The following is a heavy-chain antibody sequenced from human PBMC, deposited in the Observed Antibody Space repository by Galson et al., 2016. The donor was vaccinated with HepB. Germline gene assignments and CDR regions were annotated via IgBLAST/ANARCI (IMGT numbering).Heavy chain of an antibody. Sequence: SLRLSCAASGFTFRNYYMSWVRQAPGKGLEWVANIKQDGSDKFYVDSVKGRFTISRDNAKSSLYLQMNSLGAEDTAIYYCAREDIVVVSTTMDDAFDIWGLGTMVTVSS. CDR3: AREDIVVVSTTMDDAFDI. CDR2: IKQDGSDK. J-gene: IGHJ3*02. D-gene: IGHD2-2*01. V-gene: IGHV3-7*03. CDR1: GFTFRNYY.